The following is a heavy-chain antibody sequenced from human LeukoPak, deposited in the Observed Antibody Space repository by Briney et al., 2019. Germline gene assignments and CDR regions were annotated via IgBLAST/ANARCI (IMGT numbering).Heavy chain of an antibody. CDR1: AASISTYY. J-gene: IGHJ4*02. CDR2: IYYIGST. Sequence: SETMSPTCPVSAASISTYYWSWIRPLPGKGLEWIGSIYYIGSTNYNPTLKTRLTISVDTSKIQFFLKLSSVTAADTAMYYCARDGGYYGDHWGQGTLVTVSS. V-gene: IGHV4-59*01. CDR3: ARDGGYYGDH. D-gene: IGHD3-22*01.